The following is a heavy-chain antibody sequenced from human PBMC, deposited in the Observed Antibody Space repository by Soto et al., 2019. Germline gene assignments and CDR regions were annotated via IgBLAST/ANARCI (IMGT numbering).Heavy chain of an antibody. Sequence: EVQLVESGGGLVQPGGSLRLSCAASGFTFSGYWMTWVRQAPGKGLEWVATMKQDGSEEYYVDSVKGRFIISRDNAKKSMYLQMNSLRAEDTAIYYCARSRYSLSVYCYMDVWGKGTTVTVSS. V-gene: IGHV3-7*01. J-gene: IGHJ6*03. CDR1: GFTFSGYW. D-gene: IGHD6-13*01. CDR2: MKQDGSEE. CDR3: ARSRYSLSVYCYMDV.